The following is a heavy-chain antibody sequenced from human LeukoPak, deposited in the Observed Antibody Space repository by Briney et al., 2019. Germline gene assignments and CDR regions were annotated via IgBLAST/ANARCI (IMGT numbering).Heavy chain of an antibody. Sequence: GGSLRLSCAASGFTFSSYAMSWVRQAPGKGLEWVSAISGSGGSTYCADSVKGRFTISRDNSKNTLYLQMNSLRAEDTAVYYCAKEVLRFLEWLAGYDYWGQGTLVTVSS. D-gene: IGHD3-3*01. CDR1: GFTFSSYA. V-gene: IGHV3-23*01. J-gene: IGHJ4*02. CDR3: AKEVLRFLEWLAGYDY. CDR2: ISGSGGST.